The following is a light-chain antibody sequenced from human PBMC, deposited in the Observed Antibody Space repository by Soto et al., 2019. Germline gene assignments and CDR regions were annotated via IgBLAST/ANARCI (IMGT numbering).Light chain of an antibody. CDR3: QSYDSSLSAFYV. CDR1: SSNIGAGYG. CDR2: GNS. J-gene: IGLJ1*01. Sequence: QSVLTQPPSVSGAPGQRVTISCTVSSSNIGAGYGVHWYQQLPGTAPKLLIYGNSNRPSGVPDRFSGSKSGTSASLAITGLQAEDEADYYCQSYDSSLSAFYVFGTGTKVTVL. V-gene: IGLV1-40*01.